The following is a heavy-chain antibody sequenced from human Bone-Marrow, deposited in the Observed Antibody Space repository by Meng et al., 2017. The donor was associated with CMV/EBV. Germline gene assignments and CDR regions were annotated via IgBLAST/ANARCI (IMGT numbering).Heavy chain of an antibody. D-gene: IGHD2-2*02. CDR2: TYYTSKWFK. Sequence: QVQLQQSGPGLVKPSQTLPLTCAISGDSVSRNNVAWNWIRQSPSRGLEWLGRTYYTSKWFKDYAESVKSRITINPDTSKNQFSLQLISVTPGDTAVYYCARQSNTAFGYWGQGTLVTVSS. CDR1: GDSVSRNNVA. CDR3: ARQSNTAFGY. V-gene: IGHV6-1*01. J-gene: IGHJ4*02.